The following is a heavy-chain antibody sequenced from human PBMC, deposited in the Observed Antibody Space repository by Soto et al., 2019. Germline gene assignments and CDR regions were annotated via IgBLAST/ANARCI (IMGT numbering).Heavy chain of an antibody. CDR3: ARYDFWRAYYPQGLDY. J-gene: IGHJ4*02. V-gene: IGHV4-39*01. Sequence: SETLSLTCTVSGGSISSSSYYWGWIRQPPGKGLEWIGSIYYSGNTYYSPSLGGRVTISVDTSKNQFSLKLSSVTATDTALYYCARYDFWRAYYPQGLDYWGQGTLVTVSS. D-gene: IGHD3-3*01. CDR2: IYYSGNT. CDR1: GGSISSSSYY.